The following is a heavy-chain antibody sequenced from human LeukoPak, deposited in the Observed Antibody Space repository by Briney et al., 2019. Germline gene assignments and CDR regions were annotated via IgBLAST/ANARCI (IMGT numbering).Heavy chain of an antibody. V-gene: IGHV4-59*01. D-gene: IGHD3/OR15-3a*01. CDR2: IYYSGST. Sequence: PSETLSLTCTVSGGSISSYYWSWIRQPPGKGLEWIGYIYYSGSTNYNPSLKSRVTISVDTSKNQFSLKLSSVTAADTAVYYCARATDWVFDYWGQGTLATVSS. CDR3: ARATDWVFDY. CDR1: GGSISSYY. J-gene: IGHJ4*02.